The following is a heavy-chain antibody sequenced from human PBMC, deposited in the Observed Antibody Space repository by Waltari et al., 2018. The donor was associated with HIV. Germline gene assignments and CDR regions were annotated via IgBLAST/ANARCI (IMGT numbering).Heavy chain of an antibody. CDR1: GFPFSTYS. D-gene: IGHD2-15*01. Sequence: EVQLVESGGGLVKRGGSLRLPCAASGFPFSTYSMNWVRQAPGKGLEWVSSISSSSRYKYYADSVKGRITISRDNAKNSLYLQMNSLRAEDTAVYYCARDSNKYCSGGSCSRFDPWGQGTLVTVSS. CDR3: ARDSNKYCSGGSCSRFDP. J-gene: IGHJ5*02. CDR2: ISSSSRYK. V-gene: IGHV3-21*01.